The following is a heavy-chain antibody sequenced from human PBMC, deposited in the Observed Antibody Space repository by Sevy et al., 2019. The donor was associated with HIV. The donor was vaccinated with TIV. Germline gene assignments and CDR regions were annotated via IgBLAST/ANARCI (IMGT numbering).Heavy chain of an antibody. Sequence: GGSLRLSCAVSGFTFSNYWMHWVRQVPGKGLVWVSRISNDGTHTREPDSVKGRFTISRDNAKNTLYLQMNSLRAEDTAVYYCASDTNGYFDLDYWGQGVLVTVSS. J-gene: IGHJ4*02. CDR3: ASDTNGYFDLDY. D-gene: IGHD3-22*01. CDR2: ISNDGTHT. V-gene: IGHV3-74*01. CDR1: GFTFSNYW.